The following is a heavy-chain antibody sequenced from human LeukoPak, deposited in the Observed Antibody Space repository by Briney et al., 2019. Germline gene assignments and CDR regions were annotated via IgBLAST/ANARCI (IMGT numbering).Heavy chain of an antibody. CDR1: GFXFSANW. D-gene: IGHD3-10*01. CDR2: IKPDGSVK. J-gene: IGHJ4*02. V-gene: IGHV3-7*01. Sequence: PGGSLRLSCAASGFXFSANWITWVRQAPGRGLEWVANIKPDGSVKYYLDSVKGRITISTDKAKNSMYLQMNSLRVEDTAVYYCARDTGPLSFGDQGGQGTLVTVSS. CDR3: ARDTGPLSFGDQ.